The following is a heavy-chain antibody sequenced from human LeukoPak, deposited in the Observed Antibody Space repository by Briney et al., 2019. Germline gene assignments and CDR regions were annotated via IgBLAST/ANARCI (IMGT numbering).Heavy chain of an antibody. CDR3: ARDFTGGEYFGS. Sequence: PGGSLRLSCAASGFTFSSFKMTWVRQAPGKGLEWVASISPSSTYIYYGDSLKGRVTVSRDNAKSLLFLHMSSLRPDDTAVYYCARDFTGGEYFGSWGQGALVSVSS. D-gene: IGHD3-16*01. V-gene: IGHV3-21*06. CDR2: ISPSSTYI. CDR1: GFTFSSFK. J-gene: IGHJ4*02.